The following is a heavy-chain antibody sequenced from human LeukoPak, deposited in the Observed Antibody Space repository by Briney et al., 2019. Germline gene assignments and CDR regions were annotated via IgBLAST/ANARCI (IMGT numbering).Heavy chain of an antibody. D-gene: IGHD1-26*01. V-gene: IGHV3-21*01. CDR2: ISSSSSYI. CDR1: GFTFSSYS. Sequence: GGSLRLSCAASGFTFSSYSMNWVRQAPGKGLEWVSSISSSSSYIYYADSVKGRFTISRDNAKNSLYLQMNSLRAEDTAVYYCARGLVGATGAYYCDYWGQGTLVTVSS. J-gene: IGHJ4*02. CDR3: ARGLVGATGAYYCDY.